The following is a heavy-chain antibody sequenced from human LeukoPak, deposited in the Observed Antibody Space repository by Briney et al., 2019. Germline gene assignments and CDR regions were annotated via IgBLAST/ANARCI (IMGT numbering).Heavy chain of an antibody. CDR3: ARLIGDYVDY. V-gene: IGHV4-39*01. J-gene: IGHJ4*02. CDR2: VCYVGST. Sequence: SETLSLTCTVSGGSISSSSYYWGWIRQPPGKGLEWIGSVCYVGSTYHNPSLKSRVTISVDTSKNQFPLKLSSLTAADTAVYYCARLIGDYVDYWGQGTLVTVSS. D-gene: IGHD2-15*01. CDR1: GGSISSSSYY.